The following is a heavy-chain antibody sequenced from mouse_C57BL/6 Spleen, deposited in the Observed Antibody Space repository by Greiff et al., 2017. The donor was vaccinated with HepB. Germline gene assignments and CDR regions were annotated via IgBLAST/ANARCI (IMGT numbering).Heavy chain of an antibody. CDR2: IYPRSGNT. CDR3: ARGDYYGSSGYFDC. Sequence: VQLQQSGAELARPGASVKLSCKASGYTFTSYGISWVKQRTGQGLEWIGEIYPRSGNTYYNEKFKGKATLTADKSSSTAYMELRSLTSEDSAVYFCARGDYYGSSGYFDCWGQGTTLTVSS. J-gene: IGHJ2*01. D-gene: IGHD1-1*01. V-gene: IGHV1-81*01. CDR1: GYTFTSYG.